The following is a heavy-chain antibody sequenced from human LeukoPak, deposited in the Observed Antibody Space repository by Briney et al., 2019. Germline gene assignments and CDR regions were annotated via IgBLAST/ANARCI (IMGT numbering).Heavy chain of an antibody. D-gene: IGHD2-21*02. CDR3: CYCGGDCYINWFDP. CDR1: GGTFSSYA. J-gene: IGHJ5*02. CDR2: IIPIFGTA. V-gene: IGHV1-69*13. Sequence: SVKVSCKASGGTFSSYAISWVRQAPGQGLEWMGGIIPIFGTANYAQKFQGRVTITADESTSTAYMELSSLRSEDTAVYHCCYCGGDCYINWFDPWGQGTLVTVSS.